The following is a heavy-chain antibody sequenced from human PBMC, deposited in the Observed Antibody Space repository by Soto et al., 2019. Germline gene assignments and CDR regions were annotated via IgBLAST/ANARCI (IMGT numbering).Heavy chain of an antibody. Sequence: QVQLVQSGAEVKKPGASVKVSCKASGYTFTCYAMHWVRQAPGQRLEWMGWINAGNGNTKYSQKFQGRVTITRDTSASTAYMELSSLRSEDTAVYYCARGPGGPDGPGDYWGQGTLVTVSS. J-gene: IGHJ4*02. CDR2: INAGNGNT. CDR3: ARGPGGPDGPGDY. V-gene: IGHV1-3*01. CDR1: GYTFTCYA. D-gene: IGHD2-15*01.